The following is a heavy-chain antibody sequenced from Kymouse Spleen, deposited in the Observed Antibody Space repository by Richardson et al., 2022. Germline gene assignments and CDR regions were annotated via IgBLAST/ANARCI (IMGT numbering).Heavy chain of an antibody. D-gene: IGHD1-7*01. CDR1: GFTFDDYA. CDR2: ISWNSGSI. V-gene: IGHV3-9*01. CDR3: AKDGELELRGFDY. J-gene: IGHJ4*02. Sequence: EVQLVESGGGLVQPGRSLRLSCAASGFTFDDYAMHWVRQAPGKGLEWVSGISWNSGSIGYADSVKGRFTISRDNAKNSLYLQMNSLRAEDTALYYCAKDGELELRGFDYWGQGTLVTVSS.